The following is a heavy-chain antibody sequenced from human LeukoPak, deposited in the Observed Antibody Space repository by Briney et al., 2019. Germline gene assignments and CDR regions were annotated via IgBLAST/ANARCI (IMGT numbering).Heavy chain of an antibody. Sequence: GGSLRLSCATSGLTFRTTWMHWVRQAPGKGLMWVSRMNGEGTTIDYADSVKGRFTVSRDYAKNTLFLQMNDLRTEDTALYFCATARNFRFEYWGQGSLVIVSA. CDR1: GLTFRTTW. CDR3: ATARNFRFEY. J-gene: IGHJ4*02. CDR2: MNGEGTTI. D-gene: IGHD1-7*01. V-gene: IGHV3-74*01.